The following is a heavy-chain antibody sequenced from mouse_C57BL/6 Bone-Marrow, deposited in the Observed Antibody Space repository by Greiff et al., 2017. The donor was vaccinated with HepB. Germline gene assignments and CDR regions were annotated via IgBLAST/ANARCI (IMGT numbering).Heavy chain of an antibody. V-gene: IGHV5-6*01. Sequence: EVQRVESGGDLVKPGGSLKLSCAASGFTFSSYGMSWVRQTPDKRLEWVATISSGGSYTYYPDSVKGRFTISRDNAKNTLYLQMSSLKSEDTAMYYCARHGTTVYFDYWGQGTTLTVSS. J-gene: IGHJ2*01. D-gene: IGHD1-1*01. CDR2: ISSGGSYT. CDR3: ARHGTTVYFDY. CDR1: GFTFSSYG.